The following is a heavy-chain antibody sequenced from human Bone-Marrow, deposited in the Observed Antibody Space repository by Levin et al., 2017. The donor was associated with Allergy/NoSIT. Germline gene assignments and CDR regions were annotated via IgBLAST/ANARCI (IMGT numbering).Heavy chain of an antibody. CDR1: GGSISNYY. CDR2: VFDNGNT. CDR3: AREQWELPLIDY. V-gene: IGHV4-59*01. J-gene: IGHJ4*02. D-gene: IGHD1-26*01. Sequence: SCTVSGGSISNYYWTWIRQPPGKELEWLGYVFDNGNTRYNPSLKSRVTISVETSKNQFSLQLSSVTSADTGIYYCAREQWELPLIDYWGQGTLVTVSS.